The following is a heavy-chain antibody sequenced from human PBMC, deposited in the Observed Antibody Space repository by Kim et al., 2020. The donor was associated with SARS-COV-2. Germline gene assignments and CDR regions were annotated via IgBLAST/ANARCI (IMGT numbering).Heavy chain of an antibody. Sequence: SETLSLTCTVSGGSISSSSYYWGWIRQPPGKGLEWIGSIYYSGSTYYNPSLKSRVTISVDTSKNQFSLKLSSVTAADTAVYYCARLIDDLSGYSGYVSSPPWFDPWGQGTLVTVSS. CDR2: IYYSGST. D-gene: IGHD5-12*01. CDR3: ARLIDDLSGYSGYVSSPPWFDP. V-gene: IGHV4-39*01. J-gene: IGHJ5*02. CDR1: GGSISSSSYY.